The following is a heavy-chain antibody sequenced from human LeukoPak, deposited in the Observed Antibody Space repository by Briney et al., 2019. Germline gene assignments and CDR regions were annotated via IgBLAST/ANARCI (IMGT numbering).Heavy chain of an antibody. Sequence: GGSLRLSCTASGFTFSNYWMSWVRQTPEKGLEWVANIKQDGSETVYVDTVKGRFTISRDNAQTSLYLQMSSLRAEDTAVYYCARDPYSSSWSYGMDVWGQGTTVTVSS. CDR2: IKQDGSET. CDR3: ARDPYSSSWSYGMDV. CDR1: GFTFSNYW. V-gene: IGHV3-7*05. D-gene: IGHD6-13*01. J-gene: IGHJ6*02.